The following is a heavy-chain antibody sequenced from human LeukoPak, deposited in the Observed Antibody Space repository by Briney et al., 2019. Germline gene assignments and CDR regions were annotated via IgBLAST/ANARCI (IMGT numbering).Heavy chain of an antibody. D-gene: IGHD1-26*01. CDR3: AKEGPYSGDYQIDY. CDR2: ISKDGSYK. J-gene: IGHJ4*02. Sequence: LSLTCAVYGGSFSGYYWSWIRQPPGKGLEWVAVISKDGSYKYYVDSVKGRFTVSRDNSKNTLYLQMNSLRAEDTAVYFCAKEGPYSGDYQIDYWGQGTLVTVSS. CDR1: GGSFSGYY. V-gene: IGHV3-30*18.